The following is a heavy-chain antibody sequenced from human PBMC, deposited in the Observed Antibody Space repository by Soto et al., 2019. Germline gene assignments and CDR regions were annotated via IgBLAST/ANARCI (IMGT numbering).Heavy chain of an antibody. CDR3: ARILNPTVTTWFDP. J-gene: IGHJ5*02. CDR1: GFSLSDPRVG. V-gene: IGHV2-26*01. D-gene: IGHD1-1*01. Sequence: QVTLKESGPVLVKPTETLTLTCTVSGFSLSDPRVGVSWIRQPPGKALEWLAHIFSNDEESHNTTLRARLTISKDIAKGQVFLTMTNMDPVDTGTYYCARILNPTVTTWFDPWGQGTLVSVSS. CDR2: IFSNDEE.